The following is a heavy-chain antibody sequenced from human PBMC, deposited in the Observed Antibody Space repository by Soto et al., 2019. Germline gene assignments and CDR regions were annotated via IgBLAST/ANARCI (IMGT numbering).Heavy chain of an antibody. D-gene: IGHD3-3*02. CDR1: GYTFTSYA. Sequence: GASVKVSCKASGYTFTSYAMHWVRQAPGQRLEWMGWINAGNGNTKYSQKFQGRVTITRDTSASTAYMELSSLRSEDTAVYYCGSSHLNYYYYYGMDVWGQGTTVTVSS. J-gene: IGHJ6*02. CDR3: GSSHLNYYYYYGMDV. CDR2: INAGNGNT. V-gene: IGHV1-3*01.